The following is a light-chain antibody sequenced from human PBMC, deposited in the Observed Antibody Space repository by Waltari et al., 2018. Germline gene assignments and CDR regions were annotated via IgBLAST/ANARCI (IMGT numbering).Light chain of an antibody. J-gene: IGKJ5*01. Sequence: DVQMTQSPPSLSASVGDRVIITCRASRGINNYLAWFQQKPGRAPKSLLYDVSTLKSGVPTRFSGRGSGTDFTITISSLQPEDFATYCCQQYNTYPITFGQGTQLEIK. V-gene: IGKV1-16*01. CDR2: DVS. CDR3: QQYNTYPIT. CDR1: RGINNY.